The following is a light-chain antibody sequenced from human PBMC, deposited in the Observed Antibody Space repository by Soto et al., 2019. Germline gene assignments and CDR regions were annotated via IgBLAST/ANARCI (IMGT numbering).Light chain of an antibody. CDR1: NIGSKS. Sequence: SYELTQPPSVSVAPGETASITCGGNNIGSKSVHWYQQRPGQAPVMVISYDSARPSGIPERFSGSNSGSTATLTISGVEAGDEADFYCQVWDGASDRLVFGGGTQLTVL. CDR2: YDS. V-gene: IGLV3-21*04. J-gene: IGLJ2*01. CDR3: QVWDGASDRLV.